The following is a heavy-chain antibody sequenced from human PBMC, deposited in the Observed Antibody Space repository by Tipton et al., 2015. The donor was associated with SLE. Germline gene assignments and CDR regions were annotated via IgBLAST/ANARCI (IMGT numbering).Heavy chain of an antibody. Sequence: TLSLTFTVSGGSISSFYWSWIRQPPGKGLEWIGYIYYSGTTSYNPSLKSRVTISVDTSKNQFSLKLSSVTAADTAVYYCARTKRGFDIWGQGTMVTVTS. CDR3: ARTKRGFDI. J-gene: IGHJ3*02. D-gene: IGHD2-8*01. V-gene: IGHV4-59*01. CDR2: IYYSGTT. CDR1: GGSISSFY.